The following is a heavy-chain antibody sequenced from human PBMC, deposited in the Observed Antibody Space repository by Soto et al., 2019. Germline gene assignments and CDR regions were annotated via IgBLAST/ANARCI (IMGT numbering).Heavy chain of an antibody. CDR2: INPSGGST. CDR1: GYTFTSYG. CDR3: SCGNSGEHYYYGMDV. V-gene: IGHV1-46*01. D-gene: IGHD2-15*01. J-gene: IGHJ6*02. Sequence: ASVKVSCKASGYTFTSYGISWVRQAPGQGLEWMGIINPSGGSTSYAQKFQGRVTMTRDTSTGTVYMELSSLRSEDTAVYYCSCGNSGEHYYYGMDVWGQGTTVTVSS.